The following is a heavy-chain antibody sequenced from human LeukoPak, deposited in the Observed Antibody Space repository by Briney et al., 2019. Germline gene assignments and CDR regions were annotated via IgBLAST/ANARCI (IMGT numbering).Heavy chain of an antibody. CDR2: ISYDGSNK. V-gene: IGHV3-30-3*01. CDR3: ARARFGYNRGPFDY. CDR1: GLPFSNYA. J-gene: IGHJ4*02. Sequence: GGSLRLSCAASGLPFSNYAMTWVRQAPGKGLEWVTFISYDGSNKHYADSVQGRFTISRDNSKNTLYLQMNSLRPEDTAVYYCARARFGYNRGPFDYWGQGILVTVSS. D-gene: IGHD5-24*01.